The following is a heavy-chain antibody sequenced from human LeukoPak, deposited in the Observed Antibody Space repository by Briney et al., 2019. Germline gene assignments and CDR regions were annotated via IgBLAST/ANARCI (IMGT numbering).Heavy chain of an antibody. J-gene: IGHJ4*02. D-gene: IGHD4-17*01. V-gene: IGHV1-18*01. CDR2: ISTYNHDT. CDR3: ARDPDGDHDFDY. CDR1: GFSFTTYG. Sequence: ASVRVSCKASGFSFTTYGFGWVRQAPGQGLEWMGWISTYNHDTNYAQKFQGRVTMSTDTSTSTAYMDLRSLRSDDTAVYYCARDPDGDHDFDYWGQGTLVTVSS.